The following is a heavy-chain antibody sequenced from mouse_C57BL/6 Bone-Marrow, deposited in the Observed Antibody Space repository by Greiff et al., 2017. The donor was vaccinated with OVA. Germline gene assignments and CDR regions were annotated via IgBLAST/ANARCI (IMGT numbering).Heavy chain of an antibody. CDR2: IDPSDSYT. CDR3: SALYGSSPHWYFDV. CDR1: GYTFTSYW. Sequence: QVQLQQPGAELVMPGASVKLSCKASGYTFTSYWMHWVKQRPGKGLEWIGEIDPSDSYTNYNQKFKGKSTLTVDKSSSTAYMQLSRLTSEDSAVYYCSALYGSSPHWYFDVWVTGTTVTVSS. J-gene: IGHJ1*03. D-gene: IGHD1-1*01. V-gene: IGHV1-69*01.